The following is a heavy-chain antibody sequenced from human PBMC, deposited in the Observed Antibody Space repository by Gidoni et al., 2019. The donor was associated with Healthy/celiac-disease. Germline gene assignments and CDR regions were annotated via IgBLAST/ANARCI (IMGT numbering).Heavy chain of an antibody. V-gene: IGHV3-33*01. D-gene: IGHD3-3*01. Sequence: QVQLVESGGGVVQPGRSLRLSCAASGFTFSSYGLPWVRPAPGKGLGWVEVKWYDGRNKYYADSVKGRFTSSRDKSKNTLYLQMNSLRAEDTAVYYCARGIGEREDYDFWSGYYNYYYGMDVWGQGTTVTVSS. CDR3: ARGIGEREDYDFWSGYYNYYYGMDV. CDR1: GFTFSSYG. J-gene: IGHJ6*02. CDR2: KWYDGRNK.